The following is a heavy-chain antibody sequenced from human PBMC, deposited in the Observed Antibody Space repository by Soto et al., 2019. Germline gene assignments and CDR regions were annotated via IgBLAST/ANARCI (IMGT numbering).Heavy chain of an antibody. CDR1: GFSFGSSW. CDR3: ARDVSPGSSSLYLNAFDI. V-gene: IGHV3-7*05. Sequence: EVQLVESGGDLVQPGGSLRLSCAASGFSFGSSWMTWVRQAPGKGLEWVANIKKDGSKINYLDSVRGRFTVSRDHAKISLYLEMNSLRAEDTALYYCARDVSPGSSSLYLNAFDIRGQGTMVTVSS. J-gene: IGHJ3*02. D-gene: IGHD6-13*01. CDR2: IKKDGSKI.